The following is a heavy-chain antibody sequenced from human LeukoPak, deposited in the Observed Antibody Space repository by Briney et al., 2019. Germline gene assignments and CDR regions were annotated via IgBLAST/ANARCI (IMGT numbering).Heavy chain of an antibody. CDR1: GYTFTSYG. J-gene: IGHJ6*03. D-gene: IGHD3-10*01. Sequence: ASVKVSCKASGYTFTSYGISWVRQAPGQGLEWMGWISAYNGNTNYAQKLQGRVTMTTDTSTSTAYMELRSLRSDDTAVYYCARVTQKITMVRGLYYYYYMDVWGKGTTVTISS. V-gene: IGHV1-18*01. CDR3: ARVTQKITMVRGLYYYYYMDV. CDR2: ISAYNGNT.